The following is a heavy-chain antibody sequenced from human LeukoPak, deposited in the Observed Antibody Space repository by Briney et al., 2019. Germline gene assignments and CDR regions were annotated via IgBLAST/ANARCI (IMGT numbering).Heavy chain of an antibody. D-gene: IGHD6-19*01. J-gene: IGHJ4*02. CDR2: IYHDGST. CDR3: ARAGASSSGWPFDY. CDR1: GGSISSSSYY. V-gene: IGHV4-39*07. Sequence: PSETLSLTCTVSGGSISSSSYYWGWIRQPPGKGLEWIGNIYHDGSTYYNPSLKSRVTISVDTSKNQFSLKVSSVTAADTALYYCARAGASSSGWPFDYWGQGTLVTVSS.